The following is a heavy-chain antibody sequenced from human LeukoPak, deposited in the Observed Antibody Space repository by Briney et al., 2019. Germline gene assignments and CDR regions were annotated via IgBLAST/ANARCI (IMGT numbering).Heavy chain of an antibody. Sequence: SETLSLTCTVSGGSISSSSYYWSWIRQPAGTGLEWIGRIYTSGSTNYNPSLKSRVTISVDTSKNQFSLKLSSVTAADTAVYYCARDSSYTVNWFDPWGQGTLVTVSS. J-gene: IGHJ5*02. CDR2: IYTSGST. V-gene: IGHV4-61*02. CDR1: GGSISSSSYY. D-gene: IGHD4-11*01. CDR3: ARDSSYTVNWFDP.